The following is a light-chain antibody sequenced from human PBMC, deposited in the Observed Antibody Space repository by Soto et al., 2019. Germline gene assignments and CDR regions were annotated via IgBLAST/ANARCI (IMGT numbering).Light chain of an antibody. CDR1: SSEVGGYNY. CDR2: DVS. Sequence: QSVLTQPASVSGSPGQSITISCTGTSSEVGGYNYVSWYQQHPGKAPKLMIYDVSNRPSGVSYRFSGSKPGNTASLTISGLQAADEADYFCSSFTSSMTNVFGGGTRSPS. CDR3: SSFTSSMTNV. J-gene: IGLJ1*01. V-gene: IGLV2-14*01.